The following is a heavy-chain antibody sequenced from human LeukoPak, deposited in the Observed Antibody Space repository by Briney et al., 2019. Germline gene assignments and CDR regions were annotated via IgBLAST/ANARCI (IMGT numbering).Heavy chain of an antibody. CDR2: ISSNGGST. Sequence: GGSLRLSCAASGFTFSSYAMHWVRQAPGKGLEYVSAISSNGGSTYYANSVKGRFTISRDNSKNTLYLQMGSLRAEDMAVYYCARLGPYRFNSSSWHRDAFDIWGQGTMVTVSS. V-gene: IGHV3-64*01. CDR1: GFTFSSYA. D-gene: IGHD6-13*01. J-gene: IGHJ3*02. CDR3: ARLGPYRFNSSSWHRDAFDI.